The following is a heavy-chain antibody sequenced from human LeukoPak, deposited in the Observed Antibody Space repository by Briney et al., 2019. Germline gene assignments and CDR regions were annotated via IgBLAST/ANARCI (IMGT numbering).Heavy chain of an antibody. CDR1: GYTFTGYY. Sequence: ASVKVSCKASGYTFTGYYMHWVRQAPGQGLEWMGWINPNSGDTNYAQKFQGRVTMTRDTSISTAYMELSRLRSDDTAVYYCARDHCSGGSCYVDFDYWGQGTLVTVSS. V-gene: IGHV1-2*02. CDR2: INPNSGDT. CDR3: ARDHCSGGSCYVDFDY. J-gene: IGHJ4*02. D-gene: IGHD2-15*01.